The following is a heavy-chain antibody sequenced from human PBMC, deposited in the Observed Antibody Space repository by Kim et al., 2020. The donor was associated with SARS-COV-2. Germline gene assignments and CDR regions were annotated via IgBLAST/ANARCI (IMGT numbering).Heavy chain of an antibody. V-gene: IGHV3-30-3*02. Sequence: GGSLRLSCAASGFTFSSYAMNWVRQAPGKGLEWVAIISSHESNKYYADSVKGRFTISRDNSKHTLYLQMNSLRAEDTAVYYCAKTSYYYDSPFSGPWGQGTLVTVSS. CDR3: AKTSYYYDSPFSGP. D-gene: IGHD3-22*01. CDR2: ISSHESNK. J-gene: IGHJ5*02. CDR1: GFTFSSYA.